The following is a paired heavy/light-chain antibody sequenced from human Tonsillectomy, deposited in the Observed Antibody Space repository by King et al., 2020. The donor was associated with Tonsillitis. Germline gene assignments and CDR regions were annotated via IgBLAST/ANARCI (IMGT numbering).Heavy chain of an antibody. CDR2: ISSHGTNT. CDR3: VKDGYYDSGGYHFGGGDAFDI. CDR1: GFIFNNYA. J-gene: IGHJ3*02. Sequence: EVQLVESGGGLVQPGGSLRLSCSASGFIFNNYAMHWVRQAPGKGLKYVSAISSHGTNTYYADSVKGRFTISRDTSKNTMYLQMSSLRAEDTAVYYCVKDGYYDSGGYHFGGGDAFDIWGQGTMVTVSS. V-gene: IGHV3-64D*06. D-gene: IGHD3-22*01.
Light chain of an antibody. CDR3: MQGSRWPYT. CDR2: EVS. CDR1: QSLVYRDGNTY. V-gene: IGKV2-30*01. Sequence: DVVMTQSPLSLPVTLGQPASISCSSSQSLVYRDGNTYLNWFQQRPGQSPRRLIYEVSNRDSGVPDRVSGSGSGTDFTLKISRVEAEDVGVYYCMQGSRWPYTFGQGTKLEIK. J-gene: IGKJ2*01.